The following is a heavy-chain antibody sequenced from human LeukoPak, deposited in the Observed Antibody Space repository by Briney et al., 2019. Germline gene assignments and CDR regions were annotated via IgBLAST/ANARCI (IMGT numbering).Heavy chain of an antibody. CDR1: GFTFSSYG. CDR2: ISGSGGST. J-gene: IGHJ3*02. CDR3: ASTQRPWELLVAGAFDI. Sequence: GGSLRLSCAASGFTFSSYGMSWVRQAPGQGLEWVSAISGSGGSTNYADSVKGRFTISRDNSKNTLYLQMNSLRAEDTAVYYCASTQRPWELLVAGAFDIWGQGTMVTVSS. D-gene: IGHD1-26*01. V-gene: IGHV3-23*01.